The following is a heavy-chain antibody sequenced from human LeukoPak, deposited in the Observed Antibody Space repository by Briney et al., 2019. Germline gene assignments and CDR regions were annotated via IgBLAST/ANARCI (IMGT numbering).Heavy chain of an antibody. CDR1: GFTVSSSF. CDR3: AREVISTPSYFDY. J-gene: IGHJ4*02. CDR2: IHRDDKT. D-gene: IGHD2-2*01. Sequence: SGGSLRLSCAASGFTVSSSFIYWVRRAPGKGLEWVSFIHRDDKTYYADSVKGRFTMSRDSSKNTLYLQMNSLGADDTAVYYCAREVISTPSYFDYWGQGTLVTVSS. V-gene: IGHV3-53*01.